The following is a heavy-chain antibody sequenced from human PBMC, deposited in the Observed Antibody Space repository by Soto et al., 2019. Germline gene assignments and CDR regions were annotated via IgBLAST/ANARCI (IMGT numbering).Heavy chain of an antibody. CDR1: GYTFTGYY. D-gene: IGHD6-6*01. V-gene: IGHV1-2*04. J-gene: IGHJ4*02. CDR3: AREGSSDLYSSSTESDY. Sequence: ASVKVSCKASGYTFTGYYMHWVRQAPGQGLEWMGWINPNSGGTNYAQKFQGWVTMTRDTSISTAYMELSRLRSDDTAVYYCAREGSSDLYSSSTESDYWGQGTLVTVSS. CDR2: INPNSGGT.